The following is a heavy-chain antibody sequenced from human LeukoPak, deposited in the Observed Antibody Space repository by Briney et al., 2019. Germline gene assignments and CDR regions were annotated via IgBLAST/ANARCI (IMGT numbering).Heavy chain of an antibody. CDR3: ARGGSSGYYLNTYMDV. Sequence: PGGYLRLSCAASGFTFSSNSMNWVRQAPGKGLERVSSISSSSSNIYYADPVKGRFTISRDNAKNSLYLQMNSLRAEDTSVYYCARGGSSGYYLNTYMDVWGKGTTVTVSS. CDR1: GFTFSSNS. D-gene: IGHD3-22*01. J-gene: IGHJ6*03. CDR2: ISSSSSNI. V-gene: IGHV3-21*01.